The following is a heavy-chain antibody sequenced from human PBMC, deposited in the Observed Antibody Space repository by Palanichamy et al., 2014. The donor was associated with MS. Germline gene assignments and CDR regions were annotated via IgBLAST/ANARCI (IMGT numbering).Heavy chain of an antibody. CDR1: GFTFSSYA. CDR3: AREGSGWRLDAFDI. CDR2: VSYNGGKK. V-gene: IGHV3-30-3*01. Sequence: QVQLVESGGGVVQPGRSLRLSCAASGFTFSSYALHWVRQAPGKGLEWVAVVSYNGGKKDYADSVKGRFTVSRDNSKKTLRLQMNSLRAEDTAMYYCAREGSGWRLDAFDIWGQGTMVTVSS. D-gene: IGHD6-19*01. J-gene: IGHJ3*02.